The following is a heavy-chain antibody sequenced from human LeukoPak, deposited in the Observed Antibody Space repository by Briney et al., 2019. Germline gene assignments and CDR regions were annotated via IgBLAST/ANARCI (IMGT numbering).Heavy chain of an antibody. CDR2: IDPTGGTT. D-gene: IGHD6-13*01. CDR3: ATGSSWYVGAY. Sequence: ASVKVSFKASPYTFSNYYIHWMRQAPGQGLEWMGIIDPTGGTTSYVQKFQGRVIMTMDTSTSTVYMDLSSLRSEDTAVYYCATGSSWYVGAYWGQGTLVTVSS. V-gene: IGHV1-46*01. CDR1: PYTFSNYY. J-gene: IGHJ4*02.